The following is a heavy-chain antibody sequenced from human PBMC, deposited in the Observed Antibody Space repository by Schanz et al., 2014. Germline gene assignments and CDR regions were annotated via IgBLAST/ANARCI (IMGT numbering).Heavy chain of an antibody. Sequence: QVQLVQSGGEVKKPGASATVSCKASGYTFNNHGISWVRQAPGQGLEWMGIINPSGGSTSYAQKFQGRVTMTRDTSTSTVYMELSSLRSEDTAVYYCAKVDRTRYYAMDVWGQGTLXIVSS. CDR3: AKVDRTRYYAMDV. V-gene: IGHV1-46*02. J-gene: IGHJ4*02. CDR2: INPSGGST. CDR1: GYTFNNHG. D-gene: IGHD3-9*01.